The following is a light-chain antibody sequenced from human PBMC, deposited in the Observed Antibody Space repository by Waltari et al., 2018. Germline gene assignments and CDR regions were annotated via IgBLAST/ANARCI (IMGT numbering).Light chain of an antibody. CDR2: RND. J-gene: IGLJ2*01. CDR3: AAWDDSLNGVV. Sequence: QSILAQSPSASGAPGQSVTLSCSGYTSNLGNNSVSWSQQLPGMAPKVLIYRNDQRTSGVPDRFSASKSDASASASLTISGLQPGDEGDYFCAAWDDSLNGVVFGGGTKLTVL. CDR1: TSNLGNNS. V-gene: IGLV1-44*01.